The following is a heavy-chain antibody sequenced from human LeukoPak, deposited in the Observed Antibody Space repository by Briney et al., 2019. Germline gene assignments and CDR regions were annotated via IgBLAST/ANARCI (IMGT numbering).Heavy chain of an antibody. CDR3: ARDSDVSAFDI. CDR2: IYYSGST. V-gene: IGHV4-59*06. CDR1: GGSISSYY. J-gene: IGHJ3*02. Sequence: SETLSLTCTVSGGSISSYYWSWIRQPPGKGLEWIRYIYYSGSTYYNPSLKSRVTISVDTSKNLFSLKLSSVTAADTAVYYCARDSDVSAFDIWGQGTMVTVSS. D-gene: IGHD5-24*01.